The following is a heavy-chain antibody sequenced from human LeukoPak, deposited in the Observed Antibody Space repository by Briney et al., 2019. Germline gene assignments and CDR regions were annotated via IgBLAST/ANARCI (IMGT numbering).Heavy chain of an antibody. CDR3: ARSLTGYYDSSGF. CDR2: INPSGGTT. CDR1: GYTFTSYY. D-gene: IGHD3-22*01. Sequence: ASVKVSCKASGYTFTSYYMHWERQAPGQGLEWMGIINPSGGTTSYAQKFQGRVTMTRDTSTSTIYMELSSLRSEDTAVYYCARSLTGYYDSSGFWGQGTLVTVSS. J-gene: IGHJ4*02. V-gene: IGHV1-46*01.